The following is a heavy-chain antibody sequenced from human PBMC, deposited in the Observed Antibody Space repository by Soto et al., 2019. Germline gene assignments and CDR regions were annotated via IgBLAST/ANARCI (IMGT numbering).Heavy chain of an antibody. Sequence: GASVKVSCKASGYTFTSYYMHWVRQAPGQGLEWMGIINPSGGSTSYAQKFQGRVTMTRDTSTSTVYMELSSLRSEDTAVYYCARDEVDYYDSSGPPSGPWGQGTLVTVS. V-gene: IGHV1-46*01. CDR1: GYTFTSYY. CDR2: INPSGGST. CDR3: ARDEVDYYDSSGPPSGP. J-gene: IGHJ5*02. D-gene: IGHD3-22*01.